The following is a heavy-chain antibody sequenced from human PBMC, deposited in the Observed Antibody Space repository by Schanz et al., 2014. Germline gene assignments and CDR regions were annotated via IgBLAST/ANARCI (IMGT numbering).Heavy chain of an antibody. CDR2: IYHSGST. J-gene: IGHJ5*01. Sequence: QLQLQESGSGLVKPSQTLSLTCGVSGGSISSGGSSWNWIRLPPGKGLEWIGYIYHSGSTYYNPSLKSRAPISVDRSKNQFSLILNSVTAADTAVYYCARSPGDFPGWFDSGGQGTLVTVSS. CDR3: ARSPGDFPGWFDS. D-gene: IGHD4-17*01. CDR1: GGSISSGGSS. V-gene: IGHV4-30-2*01.